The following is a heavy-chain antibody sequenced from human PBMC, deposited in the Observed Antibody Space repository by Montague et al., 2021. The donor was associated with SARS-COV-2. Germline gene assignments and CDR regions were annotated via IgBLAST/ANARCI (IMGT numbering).Heavy chain of an antibody. CDR1: GFSLSTSGIC. V-gene: IGHV2-70*01. J-gene: IGHJ3*02. CDR2: XDWDDDK. D-gene: IGHD1-26*01. CDR3: ARIWGATRGDAFDI. Sequence: PALVKPTQTFTLICSFSGFSLSTSGICVSWIRQPPGKALEWLALXDWDDDKYYSTSLKTRLTISKDTSKNQVVLTMTNMDPVDTATYYCARIWGATRGDAFDIWGQGTMVTVSS.